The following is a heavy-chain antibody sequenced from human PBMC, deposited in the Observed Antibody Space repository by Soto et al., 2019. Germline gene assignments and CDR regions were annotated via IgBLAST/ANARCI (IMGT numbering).Heavy chain of an antibody. D-gene: IGHD1-1*01. J-gene: IGHJ6*02. CDR1: GYSISSGYY. Sequence: SETLSLTCAVSGYSISSGYYWGWIRQPPGKGLEWIGSIYHSGSTYYNPSLKSRVTISVDTSKNQFSLKLSSVTAADTAVYYCAGDQPNEDYYYYGMDVWGQGTTVTVSS. CDR3: AGDQPNEDYYYYGMDV. V-gene: IGHV4-38-2*02. CDR2: IYHSGST.